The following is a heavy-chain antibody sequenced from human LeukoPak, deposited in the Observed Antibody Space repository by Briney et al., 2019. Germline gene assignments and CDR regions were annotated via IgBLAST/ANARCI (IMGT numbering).Heavy chain of an antibody. CDR3: ARGIVATISFDY. CDR2: IYYSGST. V-gene: IGHV4-61*01. Sequence: PSQTLSLTCTVSGGSVSSGSYYWSWIRQPPGKGLEWIGYIYYSGSTNYNPSLKSRVTISVDTSKNQFSLKLSSVTAADTAVYYCARGIVATISFDYWGQGTLVTVSS. CDR1: GGSVSSGSYY. J-gene: IGHJ4*02. D-gene: IGHD5-12*01.